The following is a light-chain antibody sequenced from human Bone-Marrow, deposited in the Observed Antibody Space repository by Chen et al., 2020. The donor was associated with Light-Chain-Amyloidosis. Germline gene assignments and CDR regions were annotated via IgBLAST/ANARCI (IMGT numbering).Light chain of an antibody. V-gene: IGLV3-25*03. Sequence: SSELTPPPPVSVSPGQTARITRPGDDLPTKYAYWYQQKPGQAPVLVIHRDTERPSGISERFSGSSSGTTATLTISGVQAEDEPDYHCQSADSSGTYEVIFGGGTKLTVL. CDR1: DLPTKY. CDR3: QSADSSGTYEVI. CDR2: RDT. J-gene: IGLJ2*01.